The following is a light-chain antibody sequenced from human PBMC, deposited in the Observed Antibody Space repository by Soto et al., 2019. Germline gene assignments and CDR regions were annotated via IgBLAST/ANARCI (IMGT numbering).Light chain of an antibody. CDR2: EVT. V-gene: IGLV2-8*01. CDR3: SSYAGGNTYV. Sequence: QSALTQPPSASGSPGQSVTISCTGTSSDIGNYQFVSWFQHHPGKAPKLKIYEVTKRPSGVPDRFSGSKSGNTASLTVSGLQAEDEADYYCSSYAGGNTYVFGSGTKLTVL. J-gene: IGLJ1*01. CDR1: SSDIGNYQF.